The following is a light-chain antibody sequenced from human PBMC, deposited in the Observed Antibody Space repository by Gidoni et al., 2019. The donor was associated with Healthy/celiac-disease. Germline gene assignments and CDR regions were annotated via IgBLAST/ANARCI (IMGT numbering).Light chain of an antibody. Sequence: IVMTQSPDSLPVSLGERATINCKSSQSVLYSSNTKNYLAWYQQKPGQPPKLLIYWASTRESGVPDRFSGSGSGTDFTLTISSLQAEDVAVYYCQQYYSTPWTFGQXTKVEIK. CDR1: QSVLYSSNTKNY. CDR2: WAS. J-gene: IGKJ1*01. V-gene: IGKV4-1*01. CDR3: QQYYSTPWT.